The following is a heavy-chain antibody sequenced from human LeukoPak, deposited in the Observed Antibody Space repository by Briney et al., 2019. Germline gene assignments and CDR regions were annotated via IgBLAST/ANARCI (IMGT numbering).Heavy chain of an antibody. D-gene: IGHD6-13*01. J-gene: IGHJ4*02. Sequence: SETLSLTCTVSGGSISSYYWSWIRRPPGKGREWIGFLYYSGSTNYNPSLKSRVTISVDTSKNQFSLRLSSVTAADTAVYYCASPGIVAAGTDRGFDYWGQRTLVTVSS. CDR1: GGSISSYY. V-gene: IGHV4-59*01. CDR2: LYYSGST. CDR3: ASPGIVAAGTDRGFDY.